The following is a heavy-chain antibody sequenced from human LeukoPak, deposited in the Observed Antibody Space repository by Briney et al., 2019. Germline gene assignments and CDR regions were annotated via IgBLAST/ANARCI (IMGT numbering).Heavy chain of an antibody. CDR3: ARDSGSGSWSVY. CDR2: IGAYNGHT. V-gene: IGHV1-18*01. CDR1: GYTFTTYG. J-gene: IGHJ4*02. Sequence: ASVKVSCKASGYTFTTYGISWVRQAPGQGLEWMGWIGAYNGHTQIPQKSQGRVTMTTDTSTTTAYMELRSLRSDDTAVYYCARDSGSGSWSVYWGQGTLVTVSS. D-gene: IGHD1-26*01.